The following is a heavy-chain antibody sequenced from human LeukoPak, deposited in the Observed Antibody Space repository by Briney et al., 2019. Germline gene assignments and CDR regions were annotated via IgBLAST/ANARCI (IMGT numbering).Heavy chain of an antibody. V-gene: IGHV3-33*01. J-gene: IGHJ6*02. Sequence: SGGSRRLSCAASGFTFSSYGMHWVRQAPGKGLEWVAVIWYDGSNKYYADSVTGRSTISRDNSKNTLYLQMNSLRAEDTAVYYCARKPILTTHYGMDVWGQGTTVTVSS. CDR2: IWYDGSNK. CDR1: GFTFSSYG. D-gene: IGHD3-3*01. CDR3: ARKPILTTHYGMDV.